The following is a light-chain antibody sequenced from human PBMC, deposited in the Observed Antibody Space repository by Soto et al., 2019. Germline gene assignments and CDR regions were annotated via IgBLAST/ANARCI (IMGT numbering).Light chain of an antibody. CDR1: QSIRIR. CDR2: KTS. Sequence: DIHMTQSPSPLSASVGDRVTITCRASQSIRIRLAWYQQKPGKAPNLLIYKTSSLETGVPSRFSGSGSGTEFTLTISSLQPDDFATYYCQHWHDYSWTFGQGTKVEVK. CDR3: QHWHDYSWT. V-gene: IGKV1-5*03. J-gene: IGKJ1*01.